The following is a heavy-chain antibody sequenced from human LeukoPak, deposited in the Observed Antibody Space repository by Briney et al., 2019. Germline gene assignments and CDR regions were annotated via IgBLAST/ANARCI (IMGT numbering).Heavy chain of an antibody. Sequence: ASVKVSCKASGYTFTGYYIHWVRQAPGQGLEWMGWINPNSGGTNYAQKFQGRVTMTRDTSISTACMELSRLRSDDTAVYYCARDRTRYYDSSGYPDYWGQGTLVTVSS. CDR1: GYTFTGYY. D-gene: IGHD3-22*01. CDR3: ARDRTRYYDSSGYPDY. J-gene: IGHJ4*02. CDR2: INPNSGGT. V-gene: IGHV1-2*02.